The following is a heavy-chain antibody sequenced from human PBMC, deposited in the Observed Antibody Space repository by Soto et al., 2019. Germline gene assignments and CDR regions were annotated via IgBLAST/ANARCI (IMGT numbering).Heavy chain of an antibody. Sequence: GGSLRLSCAASGFTFDDYTMHWVRQAPGKGLEWVSLISWDGGSTYYADSVKGRFTISIDNSKNSLYLQMNSLRTEDTALYYCAKAPLGLSSGCDYWGQGTLVTVSS. CDR2: ISWDGGST. D-gene: IGHD3-22*01. J-gene: IGHJ4*02. CDR3: AKAPLGLSSGCDY. CDR1: GFTFDDYT. V-gene: IGHV3-43*01.